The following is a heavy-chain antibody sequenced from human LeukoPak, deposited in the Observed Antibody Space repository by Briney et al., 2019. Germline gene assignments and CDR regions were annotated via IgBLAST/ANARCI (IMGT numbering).Heavy chain of an antibody. Sequence: GGSLRLSCAASGFIFSDYWMNWVRQVPGKGLEWVANINEVGTKEDYVDSVRGRFTISRDNTKNTLYLQMHSLRAEDTALYYCATRESSMARTYWGQGTLVTVSS. D-gene: IGHD3-10*01. CDR1: GFIFSDYW. CDR3: ATRESSMARTY. CDR2: INEVGTKE. V-gene: IGHV3-7*01. J-gene: IGHJ4*02.